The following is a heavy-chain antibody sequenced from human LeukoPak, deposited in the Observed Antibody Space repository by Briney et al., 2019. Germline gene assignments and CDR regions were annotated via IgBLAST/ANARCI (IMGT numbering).Heavy chain of an antibody. D-gene: IGHD4-17*01. CDR1: GFTFSTYG. J-gene: IGHJ4*02. V-gene: IGHV3-30*02. CDR2: IRYDGSNK. CDR3: AKDNYDYGDYDGGDY. Sequence: GGSLRLSCAASGFTFSTYGMHWVRQAPGKGLEWVAFIRYDGSNKYYADSVKGRFTISRDNSKNTLYLQMNSLRAEDTAVYYCAKDNYDYGDYDGGDYWGEGTLVTVSS.